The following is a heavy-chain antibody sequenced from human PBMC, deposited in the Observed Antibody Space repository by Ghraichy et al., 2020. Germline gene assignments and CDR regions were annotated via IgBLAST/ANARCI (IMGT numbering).Heavy chain of an antibody. V-gene: IGHV3-73*01. CDR3: TSVMGATKRTVYWYFDL. D-gene: IGHD1-26*01. CDR1: GFTFSGSA. J-gene: IGHJ2*01. CDR2: IRSKANSYAT. Sequence: GGSLRLSCAASGFTFSGSAMHWVRQASGQGLEWVGRIRSKANSYATAYAASVKGRFTISRDDSKNTAYLQMNSLKTEDTAVYYCTSVMGATKRTVYWYFDLWGRGTLVTVSS.